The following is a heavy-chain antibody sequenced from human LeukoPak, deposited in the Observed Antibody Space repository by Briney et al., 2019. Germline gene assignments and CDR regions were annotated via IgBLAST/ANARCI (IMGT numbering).Heavy chain of an antibody. J-gene: IGHJ4*02. CDR1: GYTFTSYY. CDR2: INPSGGST. V-gene: IGHV1-46*01. CDR3: AKDAGYYDSSDYLDY. Sequence: ASVKVSCKASGYTFTSYYMHWVRQAPGQGLEWMGIINPSGGSTSYAQKFQGRVTMTRDMSTSTVYMELSSLRSEDTAVYYCAKDAGYYDSSDYLDYWGQGTLVTVSS. D-gene: IGHD3-22*01.